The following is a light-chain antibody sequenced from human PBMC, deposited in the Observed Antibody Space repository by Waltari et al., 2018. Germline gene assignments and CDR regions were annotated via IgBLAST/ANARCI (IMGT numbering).Light chain of an antibody. CDR1: QSISSN. J-gene: IGKJ1*01. Sequence: EIVMTQSPATLSVSPGERATLSCRASQSISSNLAWYQQKPGQAPRLLIYSASTRATGIPARFSGSGSGTEFTLTISSLQSEDFAIYYWQQYKDWPRTFGQGTKVEIK. CDR3: QQYKDWPRT. CDR2: SAS. V-gene: IGKV3-15*01.